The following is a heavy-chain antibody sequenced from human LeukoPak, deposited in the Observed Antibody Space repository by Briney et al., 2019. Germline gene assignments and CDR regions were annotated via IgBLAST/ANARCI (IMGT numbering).Heavy chain of an antibody. CDR1: GGSISSYY. CDR2: IYYGGST. J-gene: IGHJ4*02. V-gene: IGHV4-59*08. Sequence: PSETLSLTCTVSGGSISSYYWSWIRQPPGKGLEWIGYIYYGGSTNYNPSLKSRVTISVDTSKNQFSLKLSSVTAADTAVYYCARQSGVAGSKRGLPDYWGQGTLVTVSS. CDR3: ARQSGVAGSKRGLPDY. D-gene: IGHD6-19*01.